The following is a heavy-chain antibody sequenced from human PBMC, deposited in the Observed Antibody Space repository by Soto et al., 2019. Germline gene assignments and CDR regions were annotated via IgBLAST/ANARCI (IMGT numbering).Heavy chain of an antibody. D-gene: IGHD6-6*01. V-gene: IGHV4-34*01. Sequence: PSETPSLTCAVYGGSFSGYYWSWIRQPPGKGLEWIGEINHSGSTNYNPSLKSRVTISVDTSKNQFSLKLSSVTAADTAVYYCASPLEYSSSPWGQGTLVTVSS. CDR3: ASPLEYSSSP. CDR2: INHSGST. J-gene: IGHJ4*02. CDR1: GGSFSGYY.